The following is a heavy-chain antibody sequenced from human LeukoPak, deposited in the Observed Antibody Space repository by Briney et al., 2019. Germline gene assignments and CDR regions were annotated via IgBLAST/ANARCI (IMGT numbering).Heavy chain of an antibody. Sequence: GGSLRLSCAASGFTFSSYDMKWVRQAPGKGLEWVSHISGSGSNIRYADSVKGRFTISRDNAKNSLYLQMNSLGAEDTAVYYCARGLRNTILGGDYYWGQGTLVTVSS. CDR2: ISGSGSNI. J-gene: IGHJ4*02. CDR3: ARGLRNTILGGDYY. V-gene: IGHV3-48*03. D-gene: IGHD3-3*01. CDR1: GFTFSSYD.